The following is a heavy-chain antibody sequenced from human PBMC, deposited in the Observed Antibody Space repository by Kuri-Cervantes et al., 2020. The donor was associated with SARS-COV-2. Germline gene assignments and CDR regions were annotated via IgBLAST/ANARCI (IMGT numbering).Heavy chain of an antibody. CDR2: IYYTGTT. CDR3: ARTSPYDFWSGYFRGISVGFYP. J-gene: IGHJ5*02. V-gene: IGHV4-61*01. CDR1: GGSVSSGSFC. Sequence: SETLSLTCSVSGGSVSSGSFCWTWIRQPPGKGLEWIGYIYYTGTTNYNPSLRSRVSISADTSRNQFSLRLSSVTAADTAVYYCARTSPYDFWSGYFRGISVGFYPLGQGTLVTVSS. D-gene: IGHD3-3*01.